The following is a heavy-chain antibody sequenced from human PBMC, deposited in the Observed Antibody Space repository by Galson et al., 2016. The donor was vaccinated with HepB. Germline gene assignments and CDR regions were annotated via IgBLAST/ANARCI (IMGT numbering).Heavy chain of an antibody. D-gene: IGHD3-10*01. CDR3: VMDYYYGMDV. CDR1: GFTFSNYY. Sequence: SLRLSCAASGFTFSNYYMSWIRQAPGKGLEWVSYISSISTHTNYADSVKGRFSISRDNAKNSLYLQMHSLRAEDTAMYYCVMDYYYGMDVWGQGTTVTVSS. V-gene: IGHV3-11*06. J-gene: IGHJ6*02. CDR2: ISSISTHT.